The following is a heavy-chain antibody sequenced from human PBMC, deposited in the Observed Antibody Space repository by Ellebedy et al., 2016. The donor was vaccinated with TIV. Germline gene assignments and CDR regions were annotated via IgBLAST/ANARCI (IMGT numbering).Heavy chain of an antibody. CDR1: GYTFTGYY. CDR3: AALPYISRSSAF. V-gene: IGHV1-2*02. D-gene: IGHD2-2*01. Sequence: ASVKVSCKASGYTFTGYYMHWVRQAPGQGLEWMGWIHPNSGGTAYAQKFQGRVTMTSDTSTSTAYMELSSLRSDDTAVYYCAALPYISRSSAFWGQGTLVTVSS. J-gene: IGHJ4*02. CDR2: IHPNSGGT.